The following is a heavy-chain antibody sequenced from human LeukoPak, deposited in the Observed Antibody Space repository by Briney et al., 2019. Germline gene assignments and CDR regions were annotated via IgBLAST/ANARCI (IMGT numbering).Heavy chain of an antibody. Sequence: SQTLSLTCTVSGGSISSGSYDWSWIRQPAGKGLEWIGRIYTSGSTNYNPSLKSRVTISVDTSKNQFSLKLSSVTAADTAVYYCARTYGTYQYYFDYWGQGTLVTVSS. CDR1: GGSISSGSYD. D-gene: IGHD2-2*01. V-gene: IGHV4-61*02. CDR3: ARTYGTYQYYFDY. CDR2: IYTSGST. J-gene: IGHJ4*02.